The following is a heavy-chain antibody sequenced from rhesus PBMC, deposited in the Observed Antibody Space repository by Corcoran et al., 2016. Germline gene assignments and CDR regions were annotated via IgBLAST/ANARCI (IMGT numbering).Heavy chain of an antibody. D-gene: IGHD6S26*01. CDR3: ARGSSGWSGGGLDS. Sequence: QVQLVQSGAEVKKPGSSVKVSCKASGYTFTDYYMHWVRQAPRHGLEWMGWINPYNGNTKYPQNVQGRVTMARDTSTSTAYMELSRLRSEDTAVYYCARGSSGWSGGGLDSWGQGVVVTVSS. J-gene: IGHJ6*01. CDR2: INPYNGNT. CDR1: GYTFTDYY. V-gene: IGHV1S2*01.